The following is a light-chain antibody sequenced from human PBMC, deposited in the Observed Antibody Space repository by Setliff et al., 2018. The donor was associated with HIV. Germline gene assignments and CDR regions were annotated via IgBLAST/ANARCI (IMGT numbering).Light chain of an antibody. CDR2: GNN. CDR1: RSNIGAGYD. V-gene: IGLV1-40*01. J-gene: IGLJ1*01. Sequence: KRVTISCTGSRSNIGAGYDVHWYQLLPGSAPKLLIYGNNNRPSGVPDRFSGSKSGTSASLAITGLQAEDEADYYCQSYDSSLSVLYVFGAGTKVTVL. CDR3: QSYDSSLSVLYV.